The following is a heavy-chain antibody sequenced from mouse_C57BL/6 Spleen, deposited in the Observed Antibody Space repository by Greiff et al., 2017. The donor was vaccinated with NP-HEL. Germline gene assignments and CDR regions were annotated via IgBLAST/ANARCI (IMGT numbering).Heavy chain of an antibody. CDR1: GYAFSSSW. CDR2: IYPGDGDT. D-gene: IGHD1-1*01. Sequence: QVQLQQSGPELVKPGASVKISCKASGYAFSSSWMNWVKQRPGKGLEWIGRIYPGDGDTNYNGKFKGKATLTADKSSSTAYMQLSSLTSEDSAVYFCAREDFTTVAYWGQGTLVTVSA. V-gene: IGHV1-82*01. CDR3: AREDFTTVAY. J-gene: IGHJ3*01.